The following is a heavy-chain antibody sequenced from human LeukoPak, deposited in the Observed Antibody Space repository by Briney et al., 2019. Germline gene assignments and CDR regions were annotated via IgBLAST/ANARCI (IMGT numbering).Heavy chain of an antibody. Sequence: KPSETLSLTCTVSGGSISSSSYYWGWIRQPPGKGLEWIRSIYYSGSTYYNPSLKSRVTISVDTSKNQFSLKLSSVTAADTAVYYCVSLSGPSRVWGQGTLVTVSS. V-gene: IGHV4-39*01. D-gene: IGHD5-12*01. J-gene: IGHJ4*02. CDR1: GGSISSSSYY. CDR3: VSLSGPSRV. CDR2: IYYSGST.